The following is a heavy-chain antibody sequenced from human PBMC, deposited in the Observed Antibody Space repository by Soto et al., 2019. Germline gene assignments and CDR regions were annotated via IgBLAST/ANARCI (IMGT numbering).Heavy chain of an antibody. V-gene: IGHV1-18*01. CDR3: ATAMAATGPADS. CDR1: GYTFSNNG. D-gene: IGHD1-1*01. Sequence: VQSGGEVKKPGASVKVSCKASGYTFSNNGFTWVRQAPGQGLEWMGWIGGYNGNTNYAPKFQGRVTMTADTCTSTAHMELRGLRSGATAVYDCATAMAATGPADSWGQGTLVTVSS. CDR2: IGGYNGNT. J-gene: IGHJ4*02.